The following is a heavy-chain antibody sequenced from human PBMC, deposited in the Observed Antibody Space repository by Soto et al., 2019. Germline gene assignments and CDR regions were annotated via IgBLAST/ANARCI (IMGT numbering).Heavy chain of an antibody. J-gene: IGHJ4*02. D-gene: IGHD2-21*01. CDR1: GDSVSSNSAA. V-gene: IGHV6-1*01. Sequence: SQTLLLTCAISGDSVSSNSAAWNWIRQSPSRGLEWLGRTYYRSKWYNDYAVSVKSRITINPDTSKNQFSLQLNSVTPEDTAVYYCARAAQIPYSVDLYYFDSWGQGTLVTVSS. CDR3: ARAAQIPYSVDLYYFDS. CDR2: TYYRSKWYN.